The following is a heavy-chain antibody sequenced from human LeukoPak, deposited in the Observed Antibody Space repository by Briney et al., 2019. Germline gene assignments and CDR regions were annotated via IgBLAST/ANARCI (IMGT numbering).Heavy chain of an antibody. CDR3: AKGKDDY. Sequence: GGSLRLSCAASGFSFSTHAMSWGRHAPGKGLEWVSAISGSGDSTYYADSVKGRFTISRDNSKNTIYLEMNSLRVEDTAVYYCAKGKDDYWGQGTLVTVSS. J-gene: IGHJ4*02. CDR2: ISGSGDST. V-gene: IGHV3-23*01. CDR1: GFSFSTHA.